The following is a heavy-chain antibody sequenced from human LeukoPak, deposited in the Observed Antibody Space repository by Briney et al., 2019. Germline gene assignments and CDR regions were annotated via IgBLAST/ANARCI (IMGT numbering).Heavy chain of an antibody. J-gene: IGHJ4*02. CDR1: GFTFSNYA. CDR2: ISGDGGST. D-gene: IGHD6-13*01. CDR3: AKTSKYSTTWYDY. V-gene: IGHV3-23*01. Sequence: PGGSLRLSCAASGFTFSNYAMSWVRQAPGKGLEWVSGISGDGGSTYYADSVKGRFTISRGSSENALYLQMNNLRAEDTAVYYCAKTSKYSTTWYDYWGQGTLVTVSS.